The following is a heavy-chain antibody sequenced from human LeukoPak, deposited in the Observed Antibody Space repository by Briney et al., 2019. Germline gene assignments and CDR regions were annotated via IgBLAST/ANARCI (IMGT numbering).Heavy chain of an antibody. CDR3: ARDMVRGVKAYLSWFDP. D-gene: IGHD3-10*01. Sequence: SETLSLTCTVSGDSISSYYWSWIRQPAGKGLEWSGRMYVSGSTNYNPSLQSRVTMSVDTSKNQFSLKMTSVTAADTAFYYCARDMVRGVKAYLSWFDPWGQGILVTVST. CDR2: MYVSGST. V-gene: IGHV4-4*07. J-gene: IGHJ5*02. CDR1: GDSISSYY.